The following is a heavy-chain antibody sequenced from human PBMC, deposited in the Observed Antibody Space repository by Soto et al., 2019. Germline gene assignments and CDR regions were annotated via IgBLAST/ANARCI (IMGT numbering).Heavy chain of an antibody. D-gene: IGHD3-3*01. Sequence: EVQLLESGGGLVQPGGSLRLSCAASGFTFSSYAMSWVRQAPGKGLEWVSAISGSGGSTYYADSVKGRFTISRDNSKNTLYLQMNSLRAEDTAVYYCAKDGRAYYDFSSGYYSSYYYYYGMDVWGQGTTVTVSS. V-gene: IGHV3-23*01. CDR3: AKDGRAYYDFSSGYYSSYYYYYGMDV. J-gene: IGHJ6*02. CDR2: ISGSGGST. CDR1: GFTFSSYA.